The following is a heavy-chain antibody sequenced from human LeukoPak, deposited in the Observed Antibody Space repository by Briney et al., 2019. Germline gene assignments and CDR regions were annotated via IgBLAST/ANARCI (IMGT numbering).Heavy chain of an antibody. V-gene: IGHV3-7*01. CDR1: GFTFSSYW. J-gene: IGHJ4*02. D-gene: IGHD3-16*02. CDR3: ASGGYPTFDY. Sequence: GGSLRLSCAASGFTFSSYWVSWVRQAPGKGLEWVANIKQDGSEKYYVDSVKGRFTISRDNAKNSLYLQMNSLRAEDTAVYYCASGGYPTFDYWGQGTLVTVSS. CDR2: IKQDGSEK.